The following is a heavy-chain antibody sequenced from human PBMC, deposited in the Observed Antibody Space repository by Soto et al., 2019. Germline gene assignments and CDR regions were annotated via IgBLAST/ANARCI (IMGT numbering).Heavy chain of an antibody. D-gene: IGHD3-22*01. CDR3: AKGPYYDSSGYYFYYFDY. CDR1: GFTFSSYA. J-gene: IGHJ4*02. Sequence: GGSLRLSCAASGFTFSSYAMSWVRQAPGKGLEWVSAISGSGGSTYYADSVKGRFTISRDNSKNTLYLQMNSLRAEDTAVYYCAKGPYYDSSGYYFYYFDYWGQGALVTVSS. CDR2: ISGSGGST. V-gene: IGHV3-23*01.